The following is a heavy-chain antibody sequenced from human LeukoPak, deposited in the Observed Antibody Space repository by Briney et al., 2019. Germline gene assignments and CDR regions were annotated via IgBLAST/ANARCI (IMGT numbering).Heavy chain of an antibody. Sequence: ASVKVSCKASGYTFTSYGISWVRQAPGQGLEWMGGIIPIFGTANYAQKFQGRVTITTDESTSTAYMELSSLRSEDTAVYYCARVQVPAAIRYYYYYMDVWGKGTTVTVSS. CDR3: ARVQVPAAIRYYYYYMDV. D-gene: IGHD2-2*02. CDR2: IIPIFGTA. V-gene: IGHV1-69*05. CDR1: GYTFTSYG. J-gene: IGHJ6*03.